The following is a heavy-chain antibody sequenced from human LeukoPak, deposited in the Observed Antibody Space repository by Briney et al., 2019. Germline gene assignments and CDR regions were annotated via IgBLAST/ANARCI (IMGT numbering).Heavy chain of an antibody. CDR2: INYSGST. J-gene: IGHJ4*02. D-gene: IGHD3-9*01. V-gene: IGHV4-31*03. CDR1: GGSISSGGYY. CDR3: ARSRKDYDILTGYYLDY. Sequence: PSETLSLTCTVSGGSISSGGYYWSWIRQHPGKGLEWIGYINYSGSTYYNPSLNSRVTISVDTSKNQFSLKLSSVTAADTAVYYCARSRKDYDILTGYYLDYWGQGTLVTVSS.